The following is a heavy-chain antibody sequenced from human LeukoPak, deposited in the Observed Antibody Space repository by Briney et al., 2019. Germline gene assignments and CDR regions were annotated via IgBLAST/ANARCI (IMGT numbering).Heavy chain of an antibody. CDR1: GFTFSSYS. CDR2: ISSSSSYI. CDR3: ARDDPGYCSSTSCPTDY. D-gene: IGHD2-2*03. J-gene: IGHJ4*02. V-gene: IGHV3-21*05. Sequence: GGSLRLSCAASGFTFSSYSMNWVRQAPGKGLEWVSYISSSSSYIYYADSVKGRFTISRDNAKNSLYLQMNSLRAEDTAVYYCARDDPGYCSSTSCPTDYWGQGTLVTVSS.